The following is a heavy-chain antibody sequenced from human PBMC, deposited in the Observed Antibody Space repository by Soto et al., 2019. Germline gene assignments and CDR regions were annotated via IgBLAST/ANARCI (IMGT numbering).Heavy chain of an antibody. Sequence: EVQLVESGGGLVKPGGSLRLSCAASGFTFSSYSMNWVRQAPGKGLESVSSISSSSSYIYYADSVKGRFTISRDNAKNSLYLQMNSLRAEDTAVYYCARDQPGYSYGYGLGYWGQGTLVTVSS. D-gene: IGHD5-18*01. CDR3: ARDQPGYSYGYGLGY. J-gene: IGHJ4*02. V-gene: IGHV3-21*01. CDR2: ISSSSSYI. CDR1: GFTFSSYS.